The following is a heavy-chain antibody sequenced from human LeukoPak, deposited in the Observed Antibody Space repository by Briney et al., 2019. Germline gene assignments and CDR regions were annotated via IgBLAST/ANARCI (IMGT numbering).Heavy chain of an antibody. J-gene: IGHJ4*02. V-gene: IGHV3-23*01. CDR1: GFSFGSHP. D-gene: IGHD2-21*01. CDR3: ARGVMAARLYYFDY. CDR2: TTGSGDYT. Sequence: GGSLRLSCAASGFSFGSHPMNWVRQAPGKGLEWVSGTTGSGDYTYYIDSVQGRFTISRDNSKNTLYLQMNSLRAEDTALYYCARGVMAARLYYFDYWGRGILVTVSS.